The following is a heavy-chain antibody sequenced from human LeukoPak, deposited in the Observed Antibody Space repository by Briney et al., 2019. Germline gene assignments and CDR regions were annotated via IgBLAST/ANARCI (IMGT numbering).Heavy chain of an antibody. Sequence: SETLSLTCTVSDGSISSYYWSWIRQPPGKGLEWIGYIYYSGSTNYNPSLRSRLTISVDTSKNQFSLKLSSVTAADTAVYYCARAVVLATAIHFDHWGQGTLVTVS. V-gene: IGHV4-59*01. J-gene: IGHJ4*02. CDR2: IYYSGST. CDR3: ARAVVLATAIHFDH. D-gene: IGHD2-15*01. CDR1: DGSISSYY.